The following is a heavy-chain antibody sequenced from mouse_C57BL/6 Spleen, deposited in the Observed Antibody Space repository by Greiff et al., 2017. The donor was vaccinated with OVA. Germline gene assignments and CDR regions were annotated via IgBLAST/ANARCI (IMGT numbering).Heavy chain of an antibody. Sequence: VQLQQSGPELVKPGASVKISCKASGYTFTDYYMNWVKQSHGKSLEWIGDINPNNGGTSYNQKFKGKATLTVDKSSSTAYMELRSLTSEDSAVYYCARGIYYGSSWDYFDYWGQGTTLTVSS. CDR2: INPNNGGT. CDR3: ARGIYYGSSWDYFDY. CDR1: GYTFTDYY. D-gene: IGHD1-1*01. J-gene: IGHJ2*01. V-gene: IGHV1-26*01.